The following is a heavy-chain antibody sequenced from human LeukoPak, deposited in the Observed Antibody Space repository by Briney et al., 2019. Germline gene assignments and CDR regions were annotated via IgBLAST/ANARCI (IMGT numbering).Heavy chain of an antibody. CDR1: GDSFSSHY. J-gene: IGHJ3*02. Sequence: SETLSLSCVVSGDSFSSHYWTWIRQSPGKGLEWIGYISYIGSTNYNPSLKSRVTISIDTSKNQFSLKLRSVTAADTAVYYCARDLVTVTKGFDIWGQGTMVSVSS. V-gene: IGHV4-59*11. CDR3: ARDLVTVTKGFDI. CDR2: ISYIGST. D-gene: IGHD4-17*01.